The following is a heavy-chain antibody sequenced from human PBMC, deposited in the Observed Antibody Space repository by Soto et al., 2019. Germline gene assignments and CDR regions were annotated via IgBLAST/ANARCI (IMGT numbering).Heavy chain of an antibody. CDR2: FSSKGGTT. V-gene: IGHV3-64D*06. CDR1: GFSFSNYA. Sequence: PGGSLRLSCSASGFSFSNYAMHWVRQAPGKGLQYVSGFSSKGGTTYYADSVKGRFTISRDNSKNTLYLQMSSLRPEDTAAYYCVKEMAPAAIGSLYYYYGMDVWGQGTTVTVSS. J-gene: IGHJ6*02. D-gene: IGHD2-2*01. CDR3: VKEMAPAAIGSLYYYYGMDV.